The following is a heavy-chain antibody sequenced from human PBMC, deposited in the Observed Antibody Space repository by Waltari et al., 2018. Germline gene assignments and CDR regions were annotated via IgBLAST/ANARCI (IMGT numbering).Heavy chain of an antibody. CDR2: IVVGSGNT. J-gene: IGHJ3*02. D-gene: IGHD3-22*01. V-gene: IGHV1-58*02. CDR3: AALYPYRYDSSERAFDI. CDR1: GFTFTSSA. Sequence: QMQLVQSGPEVKKPGTSVKFSCKASGFTFTSSAMQWVRQARGQRLEWIGWIVVGSGNTNYAQKFQERVTITRDMSTSTAYMELSSLRSEDTAVYYCAALYPYRYDSSERAFDIWGQGTMVTVSS.